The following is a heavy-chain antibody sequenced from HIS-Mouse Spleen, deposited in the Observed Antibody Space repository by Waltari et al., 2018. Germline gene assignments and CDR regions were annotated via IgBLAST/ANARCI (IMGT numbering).Heavy chain of an antibody. J-gene: IGHJ2*01. V-gene: IGHV4-39*07. CDR1: GGSISSSSYY. CDR2: IYYSGST. D-gene: IGHD6-13*01. Sequence: QLQLQESAPGLVKPSETLSLTCTVPGGSISSSSYYWGWIRQPPGKGLEWIGSIYYSGSTYYNPSLKSRVTISVDTSKNQFSLKLSSVTAADTAVYYCAREIPYSSSWYDWYFNLWAVAPWSLSPQ. CDR3: AREIPYSSSWYDWYFNL.